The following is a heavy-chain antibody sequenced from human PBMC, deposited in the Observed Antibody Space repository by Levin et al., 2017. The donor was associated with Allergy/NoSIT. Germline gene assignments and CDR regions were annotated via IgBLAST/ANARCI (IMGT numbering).Heavy chain of an antibody. CDR3: ARDRGGRTAMVNFDY. CDR2: ISSSSSYI. V-gene: IGHV3-21*01. D-gene: IGHD5-18*01. Sequence: GGSLRLSCAASGFTFSSYSMNWVRQAPGKGLEWVSSISSSSSYIYYADSVKGRFTISRDNAKNSLYLQMNSLRAEDTAVYYCARDRGGRTAMVNFDYWGQGTLVTVSS. CDR1: GFTFSSYS. J-gene: IGHJ4*02.